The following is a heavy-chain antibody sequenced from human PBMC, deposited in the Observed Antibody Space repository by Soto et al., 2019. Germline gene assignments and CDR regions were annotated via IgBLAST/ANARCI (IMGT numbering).Heavy chain of an antibody. Sequence: GASVKVSCKASGYTFTSYYMHWVQQAPGQGLEWMGIINPSGGSTSYAQKFQGRVTMTRDTSTSTVYMELSSLRSEDTAVYYCARGGSSSWFKEDAFDIWGQGTMVTVSS. CDR2: INPSGGST. J-gene: IGHJ3*02. D-gene: IGHD6-13*01. CDR3: ARGGSSSWFKEDAFDI. CDR1: GYTFTSYY. V-gene: IGHV1-46*01.